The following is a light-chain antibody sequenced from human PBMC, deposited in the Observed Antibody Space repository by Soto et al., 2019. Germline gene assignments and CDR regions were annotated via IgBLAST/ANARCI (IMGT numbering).Light chain of an antibody. J-gene: IGKJ4*01. Sequence: EIVMTQVPATLSVSPGERANLSCRASQDISNNLVWYQQKPGQAPRLLIYDASNRATGIPARFSGSGSGTDFTLTISSLEPEDFAVYYCQQRSNWPFTFGGGTKVDIK. V-gene: IGKV3-11*01. CDR3: QQRSNWPFT. CDR1: QDISNN. CDR2: DAS.